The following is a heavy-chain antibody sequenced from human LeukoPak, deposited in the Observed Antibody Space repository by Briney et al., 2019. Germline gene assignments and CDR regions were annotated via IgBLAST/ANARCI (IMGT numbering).Heavy chain of an antibody. V-gene: IGHV3-11*04. CDR2: ISSSGSTI. D-gene: IGHD2-2*01. CDR1: GFTFSDYY. Sequence: GGSLRLSCAASGFTFSDYYMSWIRQAPGKGLEWVSYISSSGSTIYYADSVKGRFTISRDNAKNSLYLQMNSLRAEDTAVYYCAREAGDIVVVPAAEWFDPWGQGTLVTVSS. CDR3: AREAGDIVVVPAAEWFDP. J-gene: IGHJ5*02.